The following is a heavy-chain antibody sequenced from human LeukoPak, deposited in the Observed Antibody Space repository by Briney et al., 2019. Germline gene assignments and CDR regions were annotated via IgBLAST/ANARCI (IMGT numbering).Heavy chain of an antibody. CDR2: ISGSGGTT. Sequence: GGSLRLSCAASGFTFSSYAMSWVRQAPGKGLEWVSLISGSGGTTYYADSVKGRFTISRDNSKNTLFLQMYSLRAEDTAAYYCAKPREYSSTWFGVDHWGQGSLVTVSS. CDR1: GFTFSSYA. V-gene: IGHV3-23*01. D-gene: IGHD6-13*01. CDR3: AKPREYSSTWFGVDH. J-gene: IGHJ4*02.